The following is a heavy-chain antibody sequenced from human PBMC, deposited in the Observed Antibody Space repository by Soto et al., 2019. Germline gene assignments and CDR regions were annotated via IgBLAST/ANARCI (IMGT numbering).Heavy chain of an antibody. D-gene: IGHD3-3*01. CDR1: GFTFGDYA. CDR3: TSTPSYDFWSGYSFGYYYGMDV. CDR2: IRSKAYGGTT. J-gene: IGHJ6*02. Sequence: GGSLRLPCTASGFTFGDYAMSWVRQAPGKGLEWVGFIRSKAYGGTTEYAASVKGRFTISRDDSKSIAYLQMNSLKTEDTAVYYCTSTPSYDFWSGYSFGYYYGMDVWGQGTTVTVSS. V-gene: IGHV3-49*04.